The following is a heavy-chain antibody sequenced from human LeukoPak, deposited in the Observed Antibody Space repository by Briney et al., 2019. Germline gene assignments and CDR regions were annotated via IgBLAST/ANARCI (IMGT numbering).Heavy chain of an antibody. CDR1: GFTFTSSD. CDR2: ITRSGSNL. Sequence: GGSLRLSCVASGFTFTSSDFNWIRQAPGKGLEWLSTITRSGSNLYYADSVKGRFTTSRDDAKDSVYLQMESLRAEDTAVYYCAKGRGAFDIWGQGTMVTVSS. CDR3: AKGRGAFDI. V-gene: IGHV3-21*01. D-gene: IGHD3-10*01. J-gene: IGHJ3*02.